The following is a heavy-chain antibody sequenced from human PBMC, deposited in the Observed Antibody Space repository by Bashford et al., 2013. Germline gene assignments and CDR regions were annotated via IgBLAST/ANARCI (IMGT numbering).Heavy chain of an antibody. CDR1: GDSISSSSYF. CDR2: IYYSGST. Sequence: TLSLTCTVSGDSISSSSYFWGLIRQPPGKGLEWIGYIYYSGSTYYNPSLKSRVTISVDTSKNQFSLKLSSVTAADTAVYYCARVYLVVVPRRARYYFDYWDQGILVTVSS. J-gene: IGHJ4*02. D-gene: IGHD3-22*01. V-gene: IGHV4-30-4*08. CDR3: ARVYLVVVPRRARYYFDY.